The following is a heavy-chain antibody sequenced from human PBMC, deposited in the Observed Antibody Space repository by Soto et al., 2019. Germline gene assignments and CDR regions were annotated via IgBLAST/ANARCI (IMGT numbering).Heavy chain of an antibody. CDR1: GGSMISYY. CDR3: ARVDSYGRLYYFDY. CDR2: IYYSGST. Sequence: SETLSLTCTVSGGSMISYYWSWIRQPPGKGLEWIGYIYYSGSTNYNPSLKSRVTISVDTSKNQFSLKLSSVTAADTAVYYCARVDSYGRLYYFDYWGQGTLVTVSS. J-gene: IGHJ4*02. D-gene: IGHD5-18*01. V-gene: IGHV4-59*01.